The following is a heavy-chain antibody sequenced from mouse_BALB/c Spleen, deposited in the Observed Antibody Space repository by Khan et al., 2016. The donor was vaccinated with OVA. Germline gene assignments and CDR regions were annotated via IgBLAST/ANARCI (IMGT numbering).Heavy chain of an antibody. V-gene: IGHV1S41*01. CDR1: GYTFTSYW. D-gene: IGHD1-1*01. CDR3: TRCNYYGNNLYAIDY. J-gene: IGHJ4*01. Sequence: DLVKPGASVKLSCKASGYTFTSYWMNWIKQRPGQGLEWIGRVSPGSGSPYYNEIFKGKATVTVDKSSSTSYIQLNILSSEDSAVYFCTRCNYYGNNLYAIDYWGQGTSVTVSS. CDR2: VSPGSGSP.